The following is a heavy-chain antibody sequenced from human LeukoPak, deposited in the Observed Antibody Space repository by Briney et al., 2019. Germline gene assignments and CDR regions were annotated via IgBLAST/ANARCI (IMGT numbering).Heavy chain of an antibody. Sequence: GASVKVSCKVSGYTLTELSMHWVRQAPGKGLEWMGGFDPEDGETIYAQKFQGRVTMTEDTSTDTAYMELSSLRSEDTVVYYCATARMGYSSSTGAFDIWGQGTMVTVSS. D-gene: IGHD6-6*01. CDR2: FDPEDGET. CDR1: GYTLTELS. CDR3: ATARMGYSSSTGAFDI. J-gene: IGHJ3*02. V-gene: IGHV1-24*01.